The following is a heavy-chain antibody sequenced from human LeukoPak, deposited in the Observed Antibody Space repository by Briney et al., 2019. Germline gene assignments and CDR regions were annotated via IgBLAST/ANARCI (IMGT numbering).Heavy chain of an antibody. V-gene: IGHV3-74*01. CDR1: GFTFSNHW. J-gene: IGHJ4*02. CDR3: ARGGSDTAMAHDY. D-gene: IGHD5-18*01. Sequence: GGSLRLSCAASGFTFSNHWMHWVRQAPGKGLMWVSRINRGGSRTDYADSVKGRFTISRDDAKNALYLQLNSLRAEDTAVYFCARGGSDTAMAHDYWGQGTLVTVSS. CDR2: INRGGSRT.